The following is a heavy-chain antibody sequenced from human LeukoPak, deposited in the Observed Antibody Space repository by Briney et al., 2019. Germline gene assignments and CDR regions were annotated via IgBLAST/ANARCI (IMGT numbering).Heavy chain of an antibody. CDR2: IKQDGSEK. J-gene: IGHJ4*02. V-gene: IGHV3-7*01. Sequence: GGSLRLSCAASGFTFSSYWMSWVRQAPGKGLEWVANIKQDGSEKYYGDSVKGRFTISRDNAKNSLYLQMNSLRAEDTAVYYCARASPPLYDFWSGYDYWGQGTLVTVSS. D-gene: IGHD3-3*01. CDR1: GFTFSSYW. CDR3: ARASPPLYDFWSGYDY.